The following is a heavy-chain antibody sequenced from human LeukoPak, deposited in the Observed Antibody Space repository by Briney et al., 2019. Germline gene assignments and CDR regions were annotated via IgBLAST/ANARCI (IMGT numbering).Heavy chain of an antibody. Sequence: ASVKVSCKASGYTFTSYGISWVRQAPGQELEWMGIINPRGGNTNYAQTFQGRVTMTGDTSTSTVYMELSSLRSEDTAVYYCARTYYDSSGYYYFDSWGQGTRVTVSS. D-gene: IGHD3-22*01. CDR2: INPRGGNT. V-gene: IGHV1-46*01. CDR3: ARTYYDSSGYYYFDS. CDR1: GYTFTSYG. J-gene: IGHJ4*02.